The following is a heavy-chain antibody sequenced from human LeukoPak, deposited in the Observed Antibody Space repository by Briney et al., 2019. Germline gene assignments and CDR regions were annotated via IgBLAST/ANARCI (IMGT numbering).Heavy chain of an antibody. J-gene: IGHJ4*02. V-gene: IGHV3-23*01. CDR2: ISGSGEST. D-gene: IGHD3-16*02. CDR1: GFTFSSFA. Sequence: GGSLRLSCAASGFTFSSFAMSWVRQAPGKGLEWVSSISGSGESTYYADYVKGRFTVSRDNSKNTLNLQLNSLRAEDTAVYYCAKDAIGQYRPYYFDCWGQGTLVTVSS. CDR3: AKDAIGQYRPYYFDC.